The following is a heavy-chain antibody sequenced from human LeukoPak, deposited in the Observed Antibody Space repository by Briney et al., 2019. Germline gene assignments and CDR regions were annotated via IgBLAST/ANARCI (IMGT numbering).Heavy chain of an antibody. D-gene: IGHD1/OR15-1a*01. J-gene: IGHJ4*02. CDR1: GFTVSSNS. CDR2: IYSGTI. CDR3: AKDAIWNRSFCEF. V-gene: IGHV3-53*01. Sequence: PGGSLRLSCTVSGFTVSSNSMSWVRQAPGKGLEWVSFIYSGTIHYSDSVKGRFTISRDNSKNTLYLQMNSLRAEDTAVYYCAKDAIWNRSFCEFGGQGPLVTVSS.